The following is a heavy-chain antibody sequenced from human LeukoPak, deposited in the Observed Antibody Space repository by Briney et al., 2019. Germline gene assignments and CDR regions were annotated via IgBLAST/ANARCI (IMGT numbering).Heavy chain of an antibody. CDR2: IYHSGST. CDR3: ARGYYDFWSGYPNWFDP. V-gene: IGHV4-38-2*02. CDR1: GYSISNGYY. Sequence: PSETLSLTCTVSGYSISNGYYWGWIRQPPGKGLEWVGSIYHSGSTNYNPSLKSRVTISVDTSKNQFSLKLSSVTAADTAVYYCARGYYDFWSGYPNWFDPWGQGTLVTVSS. J-gene: IGHJ5*02. D-gene: IGHD3-3*01.